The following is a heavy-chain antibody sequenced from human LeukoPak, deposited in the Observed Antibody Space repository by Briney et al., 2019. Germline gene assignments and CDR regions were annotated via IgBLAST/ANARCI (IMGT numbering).Heavy chain of an antibody. CDR1: GYTFATYG. Sequence: ASVNVSCKGSGYTFATYGLSWVRQAPGPGLEWMGWINAYNGNKNYAQKLQDRVTMTTDPSTNIVYMELRRLSSSAADVEYYSRHNSGNNPGGAFDIWGQGTVVTVSS. V-gene: IGHV1-18*01. CDR2: INAYNGNK. D-gene: IGHD3-22*01. J-gene: IGHJ3*02. CDR3: SRHNSGNNPGGAFDI.